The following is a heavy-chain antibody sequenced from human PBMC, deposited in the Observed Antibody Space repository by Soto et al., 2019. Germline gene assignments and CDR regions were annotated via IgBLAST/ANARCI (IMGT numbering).Heavy chain of an antibody. CDR2: INPDNGDT. D-gene: IGHD3-10*02. CDR1: GYTFSNFG. CDR3: ARGVRVSAYLDYYMDV. Sequence: QVQLVQSGAEVKKPGASLKVSCKASGYTFSNFGVSWVRQAPGQGLEWIGWINPDNGDTNYGQKFQGRATMTTDTFTNTAYMEVRGLRSDDTAVYYCARGVRVSAYLDYYMDVGGEGTTVTVSS. J-gene: IGHJ6*03. V-gene: IGHV1-18*01.